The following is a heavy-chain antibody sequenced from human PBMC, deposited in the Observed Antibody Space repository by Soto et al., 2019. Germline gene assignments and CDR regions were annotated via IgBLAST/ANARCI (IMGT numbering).Heavy chain of an antibody. V-gene: IGHV3-30*18. J-gene: IGHJ6*03. Sequence: GGSLRLSCAASGFTFSSYGMHWVRQAPGRGLEWVAVISYDGNNKYSADSVKGRFTISRDNSRDTLSLQMNSLRAEDTAVYFCAKDGIPMTGERYYHYMDVWGKGTTVTVSS. CDR1: GFTFSSYG. CDR3: AKDGIPMTGERYYHYMDV. CDR2: ISYDGNNK. D-gene: IGHD3-9*01.